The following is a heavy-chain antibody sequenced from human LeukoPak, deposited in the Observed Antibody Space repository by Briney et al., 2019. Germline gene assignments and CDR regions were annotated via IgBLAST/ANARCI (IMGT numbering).Heavy chain of an antibody. Sequence: SETLSLTCTVSDDSISSRSYYWGWIRRPPGKGLEWIGSISYSGNTYYNPSLKSRLTISVDTSKNQLSLKLRSVTAADTAVYYCARGPNYVWGSYRYFDYWGQGTLVTVSS. CDR2: ISYSGNT. CDR3: ARGPNYVWGSYRYFDY. D-gene: IGHD3-16*02. J-gene: IGHJ4*02. CDR1: DDSISSRSYY. V-gene: IGHV4-39*07.